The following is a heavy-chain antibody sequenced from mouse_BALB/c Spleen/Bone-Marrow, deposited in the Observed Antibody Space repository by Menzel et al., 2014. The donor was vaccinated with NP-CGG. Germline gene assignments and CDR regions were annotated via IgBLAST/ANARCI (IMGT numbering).Heavy chain of an antibody. CDR3: ARDMGGLLFDY. CDR2: IRNKASGYTT. CDR1: GFTFTDYY. V-gene: IGHV7-3*02. D-gene: IGHD2-3*01. Sequence: EVKLVESGGGLVQPGGSLRLSCATSGFTFTDYYMNWVRQPPGKALEWLGFIRNKASGYTTEYSASVKGRFTISRDNSQSILYLQMNTLRAEDSATYYCARDMGGLLFDYWGQGTTLTVSS. J-gene: IGHJ2*01.